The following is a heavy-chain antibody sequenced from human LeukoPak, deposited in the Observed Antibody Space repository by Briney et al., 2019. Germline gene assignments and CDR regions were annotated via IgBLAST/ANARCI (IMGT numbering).Heavy chain of an antibody. CDR3: ARIPGGYYYAMDV. Sequence: GGSLRLSCAASGFTFSSYSMNWVRQAPGKGLEWVSYISSRSSNIYYADSVKGRFTISRDNAKNSLYLQMNSLRDEDTAVYYCARIPGGYYYAMDVWGQGTAVTVSS. J-gene: IGHJ6*02. D-gene: IGHD3-16*01. V-gene: IGHV3-48*02. CDR2: ISSRSSNI. CDR1: GFTFSSYS.